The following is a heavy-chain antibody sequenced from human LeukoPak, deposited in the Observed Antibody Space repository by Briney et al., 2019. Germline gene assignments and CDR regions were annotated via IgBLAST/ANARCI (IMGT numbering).Heavy chain of an antibody. CDR3: ARQYSNNWYDDRGWFDP. J-gene: IGHJ5*02. CDR1: GGSFSGYY. V-gene: IGHV4-34*01. Sequence: RASETLSLTCAVYGGSFSGYYWSWVRQPPGKGMEWLGSIYHSGSTSYNPSLKSRVTISVDTSKNQFSLKLSSVTAADTAVYYCARQYSNNWYDDRGWFDPWGQGTLVTVSS. CDR2: IYHSGST. D-gene: IGHD6-13*01.